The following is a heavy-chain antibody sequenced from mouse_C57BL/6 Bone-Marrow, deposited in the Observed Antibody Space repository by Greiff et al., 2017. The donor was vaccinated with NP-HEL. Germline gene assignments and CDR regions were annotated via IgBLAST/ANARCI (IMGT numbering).Heavy chain of an antibody. CDR3: ARHRDGSSFWYFDV. J-gene: IGHJ1*03. CDR1: GFTFSDYY. D-gene: IGHD1-1*01. Sequence: DVMLVESGGGLVQPGGSLKLSCAASGFTFSDYYMYWVRQTPEKRLEWVAYISNGGGSTYYTDTVKGRFTISRDNAKNTLYLQMSRLKSEDTAMYYCARHRDGSSFWYFDVWGTGTTVTVSS. V-gene: IGHV5-12*01. CDR2: ISNGGGST.